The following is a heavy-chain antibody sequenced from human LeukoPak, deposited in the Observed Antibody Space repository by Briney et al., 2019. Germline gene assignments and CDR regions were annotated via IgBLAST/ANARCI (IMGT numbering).Heavy chain of an antibody. CDR3: ARIRLSGYDSEDY. CDR2: ISYDGSNK. CDR1: GFTFSSYG. V-gene: IGHV3-30*03. Sequence: GGSLRLSCAASGFTFSSYGMSWVRQAPGKGLEWVAVISYDGSNKYYADSVKGRFTISRDNSKNTLYLQMNSLRAEDTAVYYCARIRLSGYDSEDYWGQGTLVTVSS. D-gene: IGHD5-12*01. J-gene: IGHJ4*02.